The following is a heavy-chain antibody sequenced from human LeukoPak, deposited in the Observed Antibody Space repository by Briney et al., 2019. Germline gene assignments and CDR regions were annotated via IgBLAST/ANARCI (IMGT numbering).Heavy chain of an antibody. J-gene: IGHJ5*02. D-gene: IGHD3-9*01. CDR3: ARDQRYFDWLPSPDWFDP. V-gene: IGHV4-34*01. Sequence: SETLSLTCAVYGGSFSGYYWSWIRQPPGKGLEWIGEINHSGSTNYNPSLKSRVTISMDTSKNQFSLKLSAVTAADTAVYYCARDQRYFDWLPSPDWFDPWGQGTLVTVSS. CDR1: GGSFSGYY. CDR2: INHSGST.